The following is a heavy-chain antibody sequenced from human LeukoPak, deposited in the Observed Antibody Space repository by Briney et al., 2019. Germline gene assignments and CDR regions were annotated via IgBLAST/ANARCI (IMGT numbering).Heavy chain of an antibody. D-gene: IGHD3-9*01. CDR3: ARARYFAWSDAFGI. J-gene: IGHJ3*02. V-gene: IGHV4-30-4*02. CDR1: GGSISSGDYY. CDR2: IYYSGST. Sequence: SETLSLTCTVSGGSISSGDYYWSWIRQPPGKGLEWIGYIYYSGSTYYNPSLKSRVTISQDTSKNQFSLKLSSVTAADTAVYYCARARYFAWSDAFGIWGQGTMVTVSS.